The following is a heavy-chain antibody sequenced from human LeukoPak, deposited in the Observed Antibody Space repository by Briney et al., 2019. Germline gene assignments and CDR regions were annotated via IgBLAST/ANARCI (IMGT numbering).Heavy chain of an antibody. Sequence: GGSLRLSCAASGFAFSGYWMHWVRQAPGKGLVWLSRINGDGYSISYAASVKGRFTISRDNAKNTLYLQMNSLRAEVTAMYYGARALIGYYFDYWGQGTLVTVSS. CDR2: INGDGYSI. CDR1: GFAFSGYW. V-gene: IGHV3-74*01. D-gene: IGHD2-8*01. CDR3: ARALIGYYFDY. J-gene: IGHJ4*02.